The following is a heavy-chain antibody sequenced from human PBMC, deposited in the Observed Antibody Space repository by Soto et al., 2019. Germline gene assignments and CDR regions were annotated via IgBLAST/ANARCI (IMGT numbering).Heavy chain of an antibody. CDR1: GFTFSNYW. CDR3: ARVEGGYYGSGSYGFDY. V-gene: IGHV3-7*01. Sequence: EVQLVESGGGLVQPGGSLSLSCAASGFTFSNYWMTWVRQAPGKGLEWVANIKQDGSEKYYVDSVKGGSTISRDNAKNSVYLHMDSLRVEDTAVYYCARVEGGYYGSGSYGFDYWGQGSLVTVSS. J-gene: IGHJ4*02. D-gene: IGHD3-10*01. CDR2: IKQDGSEK.